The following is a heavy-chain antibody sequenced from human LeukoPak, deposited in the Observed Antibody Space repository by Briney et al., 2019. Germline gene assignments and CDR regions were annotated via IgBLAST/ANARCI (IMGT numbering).Heavy chain of an antibody. V-gene: IGHV4-61*05. D-gene: IGHD3-10*01. CDR2: FDYSGST. J-gene: IGHJ6*03. Sequence: SETLSLTCTVSGGSISSSSYYWGWIRQPPGKGLEWIGYFDYSGSTNYNPSLKSRVTISGDMTKNQFSLKLSAVTAADTAVYYCATTMVRDYYYYYMDVWGKGTTVTISS. CDR3: ATTMVRDYYYYYMDV. CDR1: GGSISSSSYY.